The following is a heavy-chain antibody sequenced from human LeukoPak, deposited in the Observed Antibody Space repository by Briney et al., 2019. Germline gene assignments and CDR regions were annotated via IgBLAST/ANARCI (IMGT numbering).Heavy chain of an antibody. Sequence: SVKVSCKASGGTFSSYAISWVRQAPGQGLEWMRRIIPILGIANYAQKFQGRVTITADKSTSTAYMELSSLRSEDTAVYYCARRHSSSWYLDYWGQGTLVTVSS. CDR1: GGTFSSYA. D-gene: IGHD6-13*01. J-gene: IGHJ4*02. CDR3: ARRHSSSWYLDY. CDR2: IIPILGIA. V-gene: IGHV1-69*04.